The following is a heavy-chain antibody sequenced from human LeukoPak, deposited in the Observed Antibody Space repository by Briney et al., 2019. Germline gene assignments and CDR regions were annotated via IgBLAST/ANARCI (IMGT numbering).Heavy chain of an antibody. CDR3: VRDGFYSDGSSSY. J-gene: IGHJ4*02. Sequence: GGSLRLSCAASGFTFSSYGMHWVRQAPGKGLEWVANIKQDGSEKYYEDSVKGRFTISRDNAKRSLYLQMNSLRAEDTAVYYCVRDGFYSDGSSSYWGQGTLVTVSS. CDR2: IKQDGSEK. V-gene: IGHV3-7*01. D-gene: IGHD3-22*01. CDR1: GFTFSSYG.